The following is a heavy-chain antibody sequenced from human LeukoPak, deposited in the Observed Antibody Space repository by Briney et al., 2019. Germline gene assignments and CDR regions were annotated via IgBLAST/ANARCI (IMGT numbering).Heavy chain of an antibody. V-gene: IGHV3-30*02. D-gene: IGHD3-10*01. J-gene: IGHJ4*02. CDR3: AKEMYYYGSVTF. CDR1: GFTFSDYY. Sequence: GGSLRLSCAASGFTFSDYYMSWVRQAPGKGLEWVAFIRYDGSNKYYADSVKGRFTISRDNSKNTLYLQMNSLRAEDTAVYYCAKEMYYYGSVTFWGQGTLVTVSS. CDR2: IRYDGSNK.